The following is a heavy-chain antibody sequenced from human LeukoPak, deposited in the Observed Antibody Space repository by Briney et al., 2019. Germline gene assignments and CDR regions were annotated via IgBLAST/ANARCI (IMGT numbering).Heavy chain of an antibody. D-gene: IGHD6-25*01. CDR1: GYTFTGYY. CDR2: INPNSGGT. Sequence: ASVKASCKASGYTFTGYYMHWVRQAPGQGLEWMGWINPNSGGTNYAQKFQGRVTMTRDTSISTAYMELSRLRSDDTAVYYCARDQSPLYSSGWTFDYWGQGTLVTVSS. CDR3: ARDQSPLYSSGWTFDY. J-gene: IGHJ4*02. V-gene: IGHV1-2*02.